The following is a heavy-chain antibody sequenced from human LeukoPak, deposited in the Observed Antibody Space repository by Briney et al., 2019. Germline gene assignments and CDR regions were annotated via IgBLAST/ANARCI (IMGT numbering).Heavy chain of an antibody. CDR3: ARGRPDFWTNFYTYFLDS. V-gene: IGHV4-59*01. D-gene: IGHD3/OR15-3a*01. J-gene: IGHJ4*02. CDR2: IYYSGST. CDR1: AGSISSYY. Sequence: KAPETLSLTCTVSAGSISSYYWTWIRQPPGKGLEWIGYIYYSGSTNYNPSLKSRVAISLDTSKNQFSLKLSSVTAADTAIYYCARGRPDFWTNFYTYFLDSWGQGTLVTVSS.